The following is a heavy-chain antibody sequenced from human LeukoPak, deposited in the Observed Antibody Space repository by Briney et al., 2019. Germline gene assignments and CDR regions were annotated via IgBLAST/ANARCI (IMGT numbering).Heavy chain of an antibody. Sequence: SETLSLTCAVSGYSISSGYYWGWIRQPPGKGLEWIGSIYHSGSTYYNPSLKSRVTISVDTSKNQFSLKLSSVTAADTAVYYCAREDMVRGVIIYYYGMDVWGKGTTVTASS. J-gene: IGHJ6*04. V-gene: IGHV4-38-2*02. CDR2: IYHSGST. CDR1: GYSISSGYY. D-gene: IGHD3-10*01. CDR3: AREDMVRGVIIYYYGMDV.